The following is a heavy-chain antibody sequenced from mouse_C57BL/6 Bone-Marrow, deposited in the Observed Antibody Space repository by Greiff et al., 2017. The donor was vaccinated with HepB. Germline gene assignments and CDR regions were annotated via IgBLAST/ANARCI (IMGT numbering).Heavy chain of an antibody. V-gene: IGHV5-4*01. D-gene: IGHD2-3*01. CDR1: GFTFSSYA. CDR2: ISDGGSYT. J-gene: IGHJ3*01. Sequence: VQLQESGGGLVKPGGSLKLSCAASGFTFSSYAMSWVRQTPEKRLEWVATISDGGSYTYYPDNVKGRFTISRDNAKNNLYLQMSHLKSEDTAMYYCAREGDGYYAGVFAYWGQGTLVTVSA. CDR3: AREGDGYYAGVFAY.